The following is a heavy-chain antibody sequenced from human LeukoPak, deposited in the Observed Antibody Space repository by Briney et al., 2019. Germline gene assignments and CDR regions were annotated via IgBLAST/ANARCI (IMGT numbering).Heavy chain of an antibody. CDR1: GGSFSGYY. Sequence: KTSETLSLTCAVYGGSFSGYYWSWIRQPPGKGLEWIGEINHSGSTNYNPSLKSRVTISVDTSKNQFSLKLSSVPAADTAVYYCASRGSVSPSFDYWGQGTLVTVSS. CDR3: ASRGSVSPSFDY. V-gene: IGHV4-34*01. D-gene: IGHD3-16*01. CDR2: INHSGST. J-gene: IGHJ4*02.